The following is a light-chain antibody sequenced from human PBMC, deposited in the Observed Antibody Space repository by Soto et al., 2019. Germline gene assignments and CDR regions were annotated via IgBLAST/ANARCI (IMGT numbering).Light chain of an antibody. CDR1: QSVSSY. CDR3: QQHSNWPPIT. CDR2: DAS. V-gene: IGKV3-11*01. J-gene: IGKJ5*01. Sequence: SPGERXTLSCRASQSVSSYLAWYQQKPGQAPRLLIYDASNRATGIPARFSGSGSGTDFTLTISSLEPEDFAVYYCQQHSNWPPITFGQGTRLDI.